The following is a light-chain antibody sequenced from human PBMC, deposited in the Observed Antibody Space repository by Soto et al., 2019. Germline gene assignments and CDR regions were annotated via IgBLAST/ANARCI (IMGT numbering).Light chain of an antibody. J-gene: IGKJ1*01. CDR2: AAS. Sequence: IRLTQFPSPQFASVGNRIPITCRPSLSISSSLNWYQQKPGKAPRLLIYAASRLQSGAPSRFSGSGSGTDFTLTITSLQPEDFATYYCQQSYITPRTFGQGTKVDIK. V-gene: IGKV1-39*01. CDR1: LSISSS. CDR3: QQSYITPRT.